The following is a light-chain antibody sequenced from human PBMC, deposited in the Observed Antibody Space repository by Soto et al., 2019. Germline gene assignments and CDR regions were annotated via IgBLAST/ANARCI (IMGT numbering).Light chain of an antibody. J-gene: IGLJ3*02. CDR3: QSYDSRLSGSV. Sequence: QLVLTQPPSVSGAPGQRVTISCTGTSSNIGAGYDIHWYQHLPGTAPKLVIYGDNNRPSGVPDRFSVSKSGTSASLAITGLQAEDEADYYCQSYDSRLSGSVFGGGTQLTVL. V-gene: IGLV1-40*01. CDR1: SSNIGAGYD. CDR2: GDN.